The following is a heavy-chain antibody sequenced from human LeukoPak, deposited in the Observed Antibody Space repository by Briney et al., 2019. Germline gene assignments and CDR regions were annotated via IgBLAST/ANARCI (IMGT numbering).Heavy chain of an antibody. Sequence: GGSLRLSCAASGFTFSDYYMGWIRQAPGKGLEWVSYISSSGSTKYYADSVKGRFTISRDNAKNSLYLQMNSLRAEDTAVYYCTKDLAGYFYYYMDVWGKGTTVTVSS. CDR2: ISSSGSTK. V-gene: IGHV3-11*04. CDR1: GFTFSDYY. J-gene: IGHJ6*03. CDR3: TKDLAGYFYYYMDV.